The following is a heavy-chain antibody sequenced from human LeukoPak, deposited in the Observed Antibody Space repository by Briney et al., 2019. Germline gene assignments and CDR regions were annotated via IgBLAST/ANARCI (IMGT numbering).Heavy chain of an antibody. J-gene: IGHJ4*02. CDR3: ARGGVVVAEIDY. CDR2: ISSSGSTI. V-gene: IGHV3-48*03. Sequence: GGSLRPSCAASGFTFSSYEMNWVRQAPGKGLEWVSYISSSGSTIYYADSVKGRFTISRDNAKNSLYLQMNSLRAEDTAVYYCARGGVVVAEIDYWGQGTLVTVSS. D-gene: IGHD2-15*01. CDR1: GFTFSSYE.